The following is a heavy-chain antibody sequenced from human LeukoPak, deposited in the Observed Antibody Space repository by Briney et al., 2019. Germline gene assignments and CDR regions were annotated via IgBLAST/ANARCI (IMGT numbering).Heavy chain of an antibody. Sequence: GGSLRLSCAASGLTFSSHWMHWVRQAPGKGLVWVSRINSDGSSASYADSVKGRFTISRDNAKNTLYLQVNSLRVEDTAVYYCPRGGKYSYGHFDYWGQGTLVTVSS. D-gene: IGHD5-18*01. V-gene: IGHV3-74*01. CDR3: PRGGKYSYGHFDY. CDR1: GLTFSSHW. CDR2: INSDGSSA. J-gene: IGHJ4*02.